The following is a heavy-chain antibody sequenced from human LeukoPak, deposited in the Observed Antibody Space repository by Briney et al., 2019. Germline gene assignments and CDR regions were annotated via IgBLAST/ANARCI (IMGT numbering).Heavy chain of an antibody. J-gene: IGHJ6*02. CDR1: GFTFSSYA. Sequence: GRSLRLSCAASGFTFSSYAMHWVRQAPGKGLEWVAVISYDGSNKYYADSVKGQFTISRDNSKNTLYLQMNSLRAEDTAVYYCARSQTTYSSGWYPSDYGMDVWGQGTTVTVSS. CDR3: ARSQTTYSSGWYPSDYGMDV. V-gene: IGHV3-30*14. CDR2: ISYDGSNK. D-gene: IGHD6-19*01.